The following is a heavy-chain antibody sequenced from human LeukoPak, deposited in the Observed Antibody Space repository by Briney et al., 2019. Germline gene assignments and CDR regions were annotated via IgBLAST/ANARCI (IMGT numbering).Heavy chain of an antibody. Sequence: GASVKVSCKASGCAFTDYYIHWLRQAPGQGLEWMGWINPKSGGARSAQKFQGRVTMTRDTSINTSYMELSRLKSDDTAVYYCARLTVNWLDPWGQGTLVTVSS. J-gene: IGHJ5*02. D-gene: IGHD4-11*01. CDR3: ARLTVNWLDP. CDR2: INPKSGGA. V-gene: IGHV1-2*02. CDR1: GCAFTDYY.